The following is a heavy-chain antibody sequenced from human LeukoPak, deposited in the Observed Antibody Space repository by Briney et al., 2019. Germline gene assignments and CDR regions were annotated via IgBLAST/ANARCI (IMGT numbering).Heavy chain of an antibody. Sequence: PSETLSLTCIVSGYSIDSGYFWGWIRQPPGKGLEWIGNIHHSGTTYYNPSLKSRVTISVDTSKNQFSLKLNSVTAADTAVYYCAKHSNWNAGVDWFDPWGQGTLVTVSS. CDR1: GYSIDSGYF. CDR3: AKHSNWNAGVDWFDP. CDR2: IHHSGTT. D-gene: IGHD1-20*01. J-gene: IGHJ5*02. V-gene: IGHV4-38-2*02.